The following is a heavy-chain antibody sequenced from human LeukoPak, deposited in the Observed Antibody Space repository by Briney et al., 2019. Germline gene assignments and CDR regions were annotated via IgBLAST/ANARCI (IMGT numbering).Heavy chain of an antibody. V-gene: IGHV4-39*07. CDR3: ARGRFGTTRFDP. D-gene: IGHD1-1*01. CDR1: GGSISSSSYY. J-gene: IGHJ5*02. CDR2: INHSGST. Sequence: KPSETLSLTCTVSGGSISSSSYYWGWIRQPPGKGLEWIGEINHSGSTNYNPSLKSRVTISVDTSKNQFSLKLSSVTAADTAVYYCARGRFGTTRFDPWGQGTLVTVSS.